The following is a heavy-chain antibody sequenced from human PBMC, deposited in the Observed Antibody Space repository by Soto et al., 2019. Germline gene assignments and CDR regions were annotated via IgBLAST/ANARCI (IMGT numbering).Heavy chain of an antibody. CDR3: ARHGGGSSGYYLEWEEVPETNYYYYGMDV. CDR2: IYYSGST. D-gene: IGHD3-22*01. Sequence: SETLSLTCTVSGGSISSSSYYWGWIRQPPGKGLEWIGSIYYSGSTYYNPSLKSRVTISVDTSKNQFSLKLSSVTAADTAVYYCARHGGGSSGYYLEWEEVPETNYYYYGMDVWGQGTTVTVSS. CDR1: GGSISSSSYY. J-gene: IGHJ6*02. V-gene: IGHV4-39*01.